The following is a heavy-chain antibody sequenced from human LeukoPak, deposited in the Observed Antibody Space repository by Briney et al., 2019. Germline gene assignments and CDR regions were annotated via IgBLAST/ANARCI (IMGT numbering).Heavy chain of an antibody. Sequence: PSETLSLTCTVSGGSISSYYWSWIRQPPGKGLEWIGYIYYSGSTNYNPSLKSRVTISVDTSKNRFSLKLSSVTAADTAVYYCARARIQLWSYYFDYWGQGTLVTVSS. CDR3: ARARIQLWSYYFDY. D-gene: IGHD5-18*01. CDR1: GGSISSYY. V-gene: IGHV4-59*01. CDR2: IYYSGST. J-gene: IGHJ4*02.